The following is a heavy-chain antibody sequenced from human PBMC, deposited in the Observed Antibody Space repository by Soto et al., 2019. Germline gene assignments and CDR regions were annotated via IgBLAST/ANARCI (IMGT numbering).Heavy chain of an antibody. J-gene: IGHJ4*02. CDR1: GGSFSGYY. V-gene: IGHV4-34*01. CDR2: INRSGST. CDR3: AREALNSYDY. Sequence: SETLSLTCAVYGGSFSGYYWSWIRQPPGKGLEWIGEINRSGSTNYNPSLKSRVTISVDTSKNQFSLKLSSVTAADTAVYYCAREALNSYDYWGQGTLVTVSS.